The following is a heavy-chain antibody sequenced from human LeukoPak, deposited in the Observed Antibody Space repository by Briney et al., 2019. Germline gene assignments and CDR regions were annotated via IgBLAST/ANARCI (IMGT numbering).Heavy chain of an antibody. CDR2: IYYSGST. Sequence: PSETLSLTCTVSGGSISSSSYYWGWIRQPPGKGLEWIGSIYYSGSTYYNPSLKSRVTISVDTSKNQFSLKLSSVTAADTAVYYCASTYYYDSSGYYNWFDPWGQGTLVTVSS. CDR1: GGSISSSSYY. D-gene: IGHD3-22*01. CDR3: ASTYYYDSSGYYNWFDP. J-gene: IGHJ5*02. V-gene: IGHV4-39*01.